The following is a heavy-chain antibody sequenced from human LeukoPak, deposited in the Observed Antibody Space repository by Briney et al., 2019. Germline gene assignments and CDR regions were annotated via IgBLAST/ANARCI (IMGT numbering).Heavy chain of an antibody. V-gene: IGHV3-66*01. CDR1: GFTVSSNY. CDR2: IYSGGST. D-gene: IGHD3-22*01. J-gene: IGHJ3*02. Sequence: PGGSLRLSCAASGFTVSSNYMSWVRQAPGKGLEWVSVIYSGGSTYYADSVKGRFTISRDNSKNTLYLQMNSLRAEDTAVYYCARDKDSSGYFNDAFDIWGQGTTVTVSS. CDR3: ARDKDSSGYFNDAFDI.